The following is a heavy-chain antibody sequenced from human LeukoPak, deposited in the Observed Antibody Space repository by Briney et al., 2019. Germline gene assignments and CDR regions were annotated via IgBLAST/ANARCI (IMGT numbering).Heavy chain of an antibody. Sequence: GGSLRLSCAASGFTFSSYSMNWVRQAPGKGLEWVSSISSSSSYIYYADSVKGRFTISRDNAKNSLYLQMNSLRAEDTVVYYCARDLGYYDSSGYDYWGQGTLVTVSS. V-gene: IGHV3-21*01. CDR3: ARDLGYYDSSGYDY. J-gene: IGHJ4*02. CDR1: GFTFSSYS. D-gene: IGHD3-22*01. CDR2: ISSSSSYI.